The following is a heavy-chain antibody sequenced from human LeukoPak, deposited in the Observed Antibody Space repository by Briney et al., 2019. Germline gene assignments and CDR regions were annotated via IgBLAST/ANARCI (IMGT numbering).Heavy chain of an antibody. CDR3: ARGPPSGDYYFDY. J-gene: IGHJ4*02. CDR2: IYHIGST. D-gene: IGHD3-10*01. Sequence: PSETLSLTCAVSGYSISSGYYWGWIRQPPGKGLDWIERIYHIGSTYYNPSLKSRVTISVDTSKNQFSLKLSSVTAADTAVYYCARGPPSGDYYFDYWGQGNLVTVSS. CDR1: GYSISSGYY. V-gene: IGHV4-38-2*01.